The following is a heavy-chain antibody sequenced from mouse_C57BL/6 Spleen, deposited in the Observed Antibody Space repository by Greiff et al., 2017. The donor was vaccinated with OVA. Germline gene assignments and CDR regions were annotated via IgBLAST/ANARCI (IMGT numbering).Heavy chain of an antibody. D-gene: IGHD2-1*01. Sequence: DVKLQESGGGLVKPGGSLKLSCAASGFTFSSYAMPWVRQTPEKRLEWVATISDGGSYTYSPDNVKGRFTISRDNAKNNLYLHMSHLKSEDTAMYYGAREVYYGNNGSAMDYWGQGTSVTVSS. J-gene: IGHJ4*01. CDR1: GFTFSSYA. CDR3: AREVYYGNNGSAMDY. CDR2: ISDGGSYT. V-gene: IGHV5-4*01.